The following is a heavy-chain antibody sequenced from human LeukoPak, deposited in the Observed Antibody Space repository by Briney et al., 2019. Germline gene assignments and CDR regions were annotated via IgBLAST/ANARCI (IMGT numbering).Heavy chain of an antibody. CDR3: ARARGFTIFGVVRIGRVGP. CDR1: GGSISSGDYY. J-gene: IGHJ5*02. D-gene: IGHD3-3*01. Sequence: SETLSLTCTVSGGSISSGDYYWSWIRRPPGKGLEWIGYIYYSGSTYYNPSLKSRVTISVDTSKNQFSLKLSSVTAADTAVYYRARARGFTIFGVVRIGRVGPWGQGTLVTVSS. CDR2: IYYSGST. V-gene: IGHV4-30-4*08.